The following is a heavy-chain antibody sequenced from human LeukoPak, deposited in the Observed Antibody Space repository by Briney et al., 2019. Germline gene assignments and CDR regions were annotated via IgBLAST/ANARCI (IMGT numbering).Heavy chain of an antibody. CDR1: GFSFITYD. V-gene: IGHV3-23*01. D-gene: IGHD2-15*01. Sequence: GGSPRLSCAASGFSFITYDMSWVRQAPGKGLEWVSGISGSGGSTYYADSVKGRFTISRDNSKNTLYLQMNSLRAEDTAVYYCAKRGYCSGGSCSILFYFDYWGQGTLVTVSS. J-gene: IGHJ4*02. CDR3: AKRGYCSGGSCSILFYFDY. CDR2: ISGSGGST.